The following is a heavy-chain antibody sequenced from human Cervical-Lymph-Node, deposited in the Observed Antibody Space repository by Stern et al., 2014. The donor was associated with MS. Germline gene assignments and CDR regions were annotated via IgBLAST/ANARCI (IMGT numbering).Heavy chain of an antibody. CDR1: GYTFTSYG. Sequence: QVQLVQSGAEVKKPGASVKVSCKASGYTFTSYGISWGRQAPGEGLEWRGWISTYNGNTNYAQKLQGRVTMTTDTSPSTAYMELRSLRSDDTAVYYCSRRVGRGYSYVLSYWGQGTLVTVSS. D-gene: IGHD5-18*01. CDR3: SRRVGRGYSYVLSY. V-gene: IGHV1-18*04. CDR2: ISTYNGNT. J-gene: IGHJ4*02.